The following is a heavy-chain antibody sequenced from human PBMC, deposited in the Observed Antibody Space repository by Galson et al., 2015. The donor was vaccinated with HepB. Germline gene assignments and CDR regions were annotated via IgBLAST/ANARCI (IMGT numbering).Heavy chain of an antibody. Sequence: SLRLSCAASGFTFSKAWMNWVRQAPGKGLEWVGRIKSKTDGGATDYAAPVRGRSTISRDDSKDTLFLQMNSLKTEDTAVYYCTTVVGIAVAGTSAFDIWGQGTLVTVSS. D-gene: IGHD6-19*01. CDR2: IKSKTDGGAT. J-gene: IGHJ3*02. CDR1: GFTFSKAW. CDR3: TTVVGIAVAGTSAFDI. V-gene: IGHV3-15*01.